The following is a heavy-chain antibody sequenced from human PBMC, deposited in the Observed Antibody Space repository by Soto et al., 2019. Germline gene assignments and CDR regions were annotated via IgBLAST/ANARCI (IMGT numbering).Heavy chain of an antibody. CDR2: ISYDGDNK. J-gene: IGHJ3*01. V-gene: IGHV3-30*18. D-gene: IGHD5-18*01. CDR3: VKGDLDTAVVNSPDAFDF. CDR1: GFMFNDYG. Sequence: GGSLRLSCEASGFMFNDYGMHWVRQAPGKGLDWVAVISYDGDNKYYAQSVKGRFTISRDNSKNTLFLHMDRLRHEDTAVYHCVKGDLDTAVVNSPDAFDFWGQGTMVTVSS.